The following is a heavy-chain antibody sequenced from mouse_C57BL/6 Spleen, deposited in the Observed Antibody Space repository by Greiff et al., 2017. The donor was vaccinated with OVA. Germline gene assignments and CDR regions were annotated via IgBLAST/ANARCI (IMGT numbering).Heavy chain of an antibody. J-gene: IGHJ3*01. D-gene: IGHD3-1*01. Sequence: QVQLKQPGAELVKPGASVKLSCKASGYTFTSYWMHWVKQRPGQGLEWIGMIHPNSGSTNYNEKFKSKATLTVDKSSSTAYMQLSSLTSEDSAVYYCARGATDFIAYWGQGTLVTVSA. CDR1: GYTFTSYW. V-gene: IGHV1-64*01. CDR3: ARGATDFIAY. CDR2: IHPNSGST.